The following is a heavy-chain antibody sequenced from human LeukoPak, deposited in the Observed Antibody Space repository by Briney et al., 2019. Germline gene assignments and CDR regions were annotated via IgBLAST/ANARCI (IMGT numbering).Heavy chain of an antibody. V-gene: IGHV3-30*01. Sequence: GGSLRLSCAASGFDFNSYALHWVRQAPGKGLESVAVISVNGRDKYYANSVKRRFSISRDNSKNTFSLQMNSLRVEDSASYYCATLDWCHKYLVACGSSEFWGQGTLVSVSS. CDR3: ATLDWCHKYLVACGSSEF. CDR2: ISVNGRDK. D-gene: IGHD2-21*01. J-gene: IGHJ4*02. CDR1: GFDFNSYA.